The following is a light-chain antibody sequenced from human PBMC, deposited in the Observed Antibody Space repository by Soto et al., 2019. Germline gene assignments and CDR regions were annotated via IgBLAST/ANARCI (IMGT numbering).Light chain of an antibody. J-gene: IGLJ1*01. CDR1: SSNIGSNY. V-gene: IGLV1-47*01. Sequence: QSVLTQPPSASGTPGQRVAISCSGSSSNIGSNYVSWYQQLPGTAPKLLIYRNNKRPSRVPDRFSGSKSGTSASLAISGLRSEDEADYYCATWDDSLSGGEVFGTGTKLTVL. CDR3: ATWDDSLSGGEV. CDR2: RNN.